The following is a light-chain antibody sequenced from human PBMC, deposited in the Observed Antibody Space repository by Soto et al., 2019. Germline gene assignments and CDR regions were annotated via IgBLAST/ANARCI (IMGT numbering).Light chain of an antibody. CDR1: SSNIGAGYD. CDR3: QSHDTSLSGNVV. J-gene: IGLJ2*01. Sequence: QLVLTQPPSVSGAPGQRVTISCTGSSSNIGAGYDVHWYQQLPGTAPKLLIYANNNRPSGVPDRFSGSKSGTSASLAITGLQAEDEADYYCQSHDTSLSGNVVFGGGTKLTVL. CDR2: ANN. V-gene: IGLV1-40*01.